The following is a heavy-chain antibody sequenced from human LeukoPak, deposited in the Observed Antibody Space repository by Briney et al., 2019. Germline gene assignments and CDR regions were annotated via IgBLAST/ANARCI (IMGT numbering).Heavy chain of an antibody. CDR3: ARQATSLGYFYSYLDV. V-gene: IGHV3-30*01. Sequence: GRSLTLSCAASGFTFSRHPMPWVRQAPGKGLEWVALISHDEVSTYYVDSVKGRFTISRDKSKNTLFLQMNSLRPEDTAVYYCARQATSLGYFYSYLDVWGTGTTVTVSS. J-gene: IGHJ6*03. CDR1: GFTFSRHP. CDR2: ISHDEVST.